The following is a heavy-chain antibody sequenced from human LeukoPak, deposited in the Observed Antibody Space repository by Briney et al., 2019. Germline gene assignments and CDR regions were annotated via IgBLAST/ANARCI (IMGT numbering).Heavy chain of an antibody. CDR3: AKDQLLYGGVDY. V-gene: IGHV3-23*01. Sequence: GGSLRLSCAVSGFTFSSYAMSWVRQAPGKGLEWVSAISGSGSSTYYADSVKGRFTISRDNSKNTLHLQMNSLRVEDTAIYYCAKDQLLYGGVDYWGQGTLVTVSS. D-gene: IGHD2-2*02. CDR1: GFTFSSYA. J-gene: IGHJ4*02. CDR2: ISGSGSST.